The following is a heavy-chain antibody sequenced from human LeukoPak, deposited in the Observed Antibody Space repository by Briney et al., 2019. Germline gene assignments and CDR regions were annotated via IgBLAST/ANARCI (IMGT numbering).Heavy chain of an antibody. CDR1: GGSISSGSYY. Sequence: TLSLTCTVSGGSISSGSYYWSWIRQPAGKGLEWIGRIYTSGSANYNPSLKSRVTISVDTSRNQFSLTLTSVTAADTAVYYCARIYGAFDIWGQGTRVTVSS. V-gene: IGHV4-61*02. CDR3: ARIYGAFDI. CDR2: IYTSGSA. D-gene: IGHD3-10*01. J-gene: IGHJ3*02.